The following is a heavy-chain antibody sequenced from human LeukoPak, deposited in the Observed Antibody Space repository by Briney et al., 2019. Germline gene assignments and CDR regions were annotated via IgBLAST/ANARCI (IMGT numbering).Heavy chain of an antibody. D-gene: IGHD3-22*01. Sequence: ASVKVSCTASGYTFTSYDINWVRQATGQGLEWMGWMNPNSGNTGYAQKFQGRVTMTRNTSISTAYMELSSLRSEDTAVYYCARDLGYDSSGYYLDFYYYGMDVWGQGTTVTVSS. J-gene: IGHJ6*02. V-gene: IGHV1-8*01. CDR1: GYTFTSYD. CDR3: ARDLGYDSSGYYLDFYYYGMDV. CDR2: MNPNSGNT.